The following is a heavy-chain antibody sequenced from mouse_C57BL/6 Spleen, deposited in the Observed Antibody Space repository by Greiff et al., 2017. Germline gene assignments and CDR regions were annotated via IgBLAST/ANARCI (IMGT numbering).Heavy chain of an antibody. CDR2: INPYNGGT. V-gene: IGHV1-19*01. CDR3: ASPRNYEGFDY. CDR1: GYTFTDYY. Sequence: EVQRVESGPVLVKPGASVKMSCKASGYTFTDYYMNWVKQSHGKSLEWIGVINPYNGGTSYNQKFKGKATLTVDKSSSTAYMELNSLTSEDSAVYYCASPRNYEGFDYWGQGTTLTVSS. J-gene: IGHJ2*01. D-gene: IGHD2-1*01.